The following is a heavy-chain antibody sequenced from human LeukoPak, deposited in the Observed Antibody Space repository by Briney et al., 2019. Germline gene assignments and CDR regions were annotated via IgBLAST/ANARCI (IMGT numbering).Heavy chain of an antibody. D-gene: IGHD3-10*01. Sequence: SVKVSCKASGGTFSSYAISWVRQAPGQGLEWMGGIIPIFGIANYAQKFQGRVTITADESTSTAYMELSSLRSEDTAVYYCARGLPRFGELLYFDYWGQGTLVTVSS. CDR2: IIPIFGIA. V-gene: IGHV1-69*13. CDR3: ARGLPRFGELLYFDY. J-gene: IGHJ4*02. CDR1: GGTFSSYA.